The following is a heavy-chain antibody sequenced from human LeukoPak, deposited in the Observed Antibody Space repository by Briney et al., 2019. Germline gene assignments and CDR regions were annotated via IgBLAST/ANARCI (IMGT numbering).Heavy chain of an antibody. Sequence: ASVKVSCKASGYTFTGYYMHWVRQAPGQGLEWMGWINPNSGGTNYAQKFQGRVTMTRDTSISTAYMELSRLRSDDTAVYYCAREPVDTAMVFFDYWGQGTLVTVSS. D-gene: IGHD5-18*01. CDR3: AREPVDTAMVFFDY. V-gene: IGHV1-2*02. J-gene: IGHJ4*02. CDR2: INPNSGGT. CDR1: GYTFTGYY.